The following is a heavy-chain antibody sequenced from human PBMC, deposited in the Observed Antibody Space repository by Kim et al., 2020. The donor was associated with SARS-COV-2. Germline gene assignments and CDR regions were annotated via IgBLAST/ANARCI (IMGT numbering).Heavy chain of an antibody. D-gene: IGHD2-15*01. J-gene: IGHJ5*02. CDR3: AKTPRPYCSGGSCNWFDP. Sequence: GGSLRLSCAASGFTFSSYGMHWVRQAPGKGLEWVAVIWYDGSNKYYADSVKGRFTISRDNSKNTLYLQMNSLRAEDTAVYYCAKTPRPYCSGGSCNWFDPWGQGTLVTVSS. V-gene: IGHV3-33*06. CDR2: IWYDGSNK. CDR1: GFTFSSYG.